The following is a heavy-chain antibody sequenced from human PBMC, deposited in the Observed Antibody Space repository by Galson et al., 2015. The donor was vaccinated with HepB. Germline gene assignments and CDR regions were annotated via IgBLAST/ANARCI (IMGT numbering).Heavy chain of an antibody. J-gene: IGHJ5*02. V-gene: IGHV3-33*01. Sequence: SLRLSCAASGFTFSSYGMHWVRQAPGKGLEWVAVIWYDGSNKYYADSVKGRFTISRDNSKNTLYLQMNSLRAEDTAVYYCAREVRGYDILTARGNWFDPWGQGTLVTVSS. CDR3: AREVRGYDILTARGNWFDP. CDR1: GFTFSSYG. D-gene: IGHD3-9*01. CDR2: IWYDGSNK.